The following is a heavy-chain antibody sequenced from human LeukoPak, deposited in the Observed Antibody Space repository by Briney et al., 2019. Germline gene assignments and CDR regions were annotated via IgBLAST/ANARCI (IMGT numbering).Heavy chain of an antibody. CDR1: GGSISSGGYY. Sequence: SETLSLTCTVSGGSISSGGYYWSWIRQHPGKGLEWIVYIYYSGSTYYNPSLKSRVTISVDTSKNQFSLKLSSVTAADTAVYYCARDQGGYDFWSGYSSPGYFDYWGQGTLVTVSS. CDR2: IYYSGST. D-gene: IGHD3-3*01. CDR3: ARDQGGYDFWSGYSSPGYFDY. V-gene: IGHV4-31*03. J-gene: IGHJ4*02.